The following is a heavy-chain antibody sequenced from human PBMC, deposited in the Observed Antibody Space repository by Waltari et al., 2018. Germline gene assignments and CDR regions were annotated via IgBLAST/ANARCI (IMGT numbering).Heavy chain of an antibody. CDR3: ARGLDNAKIGY. CDR2: IHPSGST. CDR1: GGSFSGYY. J-gene: IGHJ4*02. D-gene: IGHD1-20*01. V-gene: IGHV4-34*01. Sequence: QVQLQQWGAGLLKSSETLSLTCAVYGGSFSGYYGSRIRQTPGKELEWIGEIHPSGSTDYKSSLQSRVTILLDTSKTQLSLKLTSVTAADTAVYYCARGLDNAKIGYWGQGTLVTVSS.